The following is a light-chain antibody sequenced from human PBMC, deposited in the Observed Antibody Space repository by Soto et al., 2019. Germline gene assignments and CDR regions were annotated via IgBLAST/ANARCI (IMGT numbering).Light chain of an antibody. Sequence: QPVLTQPPSASWTPGQRVTISCSGSSSNIGSNTVNWYQQLPGTAPKLLIYSNNQRPSGVPDRFSGSKSGTSASLAISGLQSEDEADYYCAAWDDSLNGPVFGGGTQLTVL. CDR3: AAWDDSLNGPV. V-gene: IGLV1-44*01. CDR2: SNN. J-gene: IGLJ7*01. CDR1: SSNIGSNT.